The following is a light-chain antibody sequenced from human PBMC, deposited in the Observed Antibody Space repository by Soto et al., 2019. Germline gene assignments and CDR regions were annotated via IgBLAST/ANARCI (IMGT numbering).Light chain of an antibody. CDR1: QSIGSG. J-gene: IGKJ1*01. CDR3: QQYNSYPWT. V-gene: IGKV1-5*03. Sequence: DIQMTHSPSSLSASVGDRVTITCRASQSIGSGLAWYQQKLGETPKLLIYKASSLESGVPSRFSGSGSGTEFTLTISSLQPDDFATYYCQQYNSYPWTFGQGTKVEIK. CDR2: KAS.